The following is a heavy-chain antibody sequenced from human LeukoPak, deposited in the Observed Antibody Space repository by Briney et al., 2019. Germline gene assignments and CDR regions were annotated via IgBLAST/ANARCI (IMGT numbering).Heavy chain of an antibody. D-gene: IGHD6-19*01. CDR1: GYTFTSYG. J-gene: IGHJ6*02. Sequence: ASVKVSCKASGYTFTSYGISWVRQAPGQGLEWMGWISAYNGNTNYAQKLQGRVIMTTDTSTSTAYMELRSLRSDDTAVYYCARDVLSIAVAGKTYYYYGMDVWGQGTTVTVSS. CDR2: ISAYNGNT. V-gene: IGHV1-18*01. CDR3: ARDVLSIAVAGKTYYYYGMDV.